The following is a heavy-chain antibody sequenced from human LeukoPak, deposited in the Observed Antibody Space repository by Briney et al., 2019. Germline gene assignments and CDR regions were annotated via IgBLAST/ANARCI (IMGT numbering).Heavy chain of an antibody. J-gene: IGHJ4*02. CDR2: IYYSGST. D-gene: IGHD3-22*01. Sequence: SETLSLTCTVSGGSISSGDYYWSWIRQPPGKGLEWIGYIYYSGSTYYNPSLKSRVTISVDTSKNQFSLKPSSVTAADTAVYYCARGGGSDYYDSVGDLWGQGTLVTVSS. V-gene: IGHV4-30-4*02. CDR1: GGSISSGDYY. CDR3: ARGGGSDYYDSVGDL.